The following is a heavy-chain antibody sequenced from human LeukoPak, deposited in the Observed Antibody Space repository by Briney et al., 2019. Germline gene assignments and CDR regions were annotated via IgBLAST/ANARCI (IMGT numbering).Heavy chain of an antibody. CDR1: GYTFTSYD. J-gene: IGHJ6*02. D-gene: IGHD3-9*01. CDR2: MNPNSGNT. V-gene: IGHV1-8*01. Sequence: ASVKVSCKASGYTFTSYDINWVRHATGQGLEWMGWMNPNSGNTGYAQKFQGRVTMTRNTSISTAYMELSSLRSEDTAVYYCARGFPSDWLNYYYGMDVWGQGTTVTVSS. CDR3: ARGFPSDWLNYYYGMDV.